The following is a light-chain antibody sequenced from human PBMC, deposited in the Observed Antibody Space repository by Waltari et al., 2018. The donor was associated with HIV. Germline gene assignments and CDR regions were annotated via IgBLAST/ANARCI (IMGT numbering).Light chain of an antibody. CDR2: EVT. CDR1: NSDVGGYNY. CDR3: SSYTTTSTIL. V-gene: IGLV2-14*01. Sequence: QSALTQPASVSGSPGQSITISCTGSNSDVGGYNYVSLYQQHPGKAPKLLLFEVTHRPSGISSRFSGSKSGNTATMTISGLQAEDEADYYCSSYTTTSTILFGGGTKVTVL. J-gene: IGLJ2*01.